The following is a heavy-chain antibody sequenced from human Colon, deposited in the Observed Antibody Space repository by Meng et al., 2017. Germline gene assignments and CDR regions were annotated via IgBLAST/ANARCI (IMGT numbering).Heavy chain of an antibody. CDR1: GGSVTSPSYY. J-gene: IGHJ4*02. V-gene: IGHV4-61*03. CDR3: ARGRGSYSSIDF. Sequence: QVQLPGSGPRLLRPSETLSLTCPLSGGSVTSPSYYWSWIRQTPGKGLEWIGYVYYTGSANYNPSLKSRVTISVDTSKNHFSLNLTSVTAADTAVYYCARGRGSYSSIDFWGQGTLVTVSS. CDR2: VYYTGSA. D-gene: IGHD1-26*01.